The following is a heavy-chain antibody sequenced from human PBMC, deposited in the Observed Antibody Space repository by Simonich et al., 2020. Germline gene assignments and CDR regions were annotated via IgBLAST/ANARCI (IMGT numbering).Heavy chain of an antibody. CDR3: ARNGLVGILKAFDI. CDR1: GYTFTGYY. CDR2: INPNSGGT. Sequence: QVQLVQSGAEVKKPGASVKVSCKASGYTFTGYYMHWVRQAPGQGLEGMGWINPNSGGTNYAQKFQGRGTMTRDTSISTAYMELSRLSADDTAVYYCARNGLVGILKAFDIWGQGTMVTVSS. V-gene: IGHV1-2*02. J-gene: IGHJ3*02. D-gene: IGHD2-21*01.